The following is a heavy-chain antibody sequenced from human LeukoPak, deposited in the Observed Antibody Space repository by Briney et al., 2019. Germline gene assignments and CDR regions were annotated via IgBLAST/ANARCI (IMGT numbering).Heavy chain of an antibody. V-gene: IGHV3-21*01. J-gene: IGHJ4*02. CDR1: GFTFSSYS. D-gene: IGHD6-13*01. CDR3: ARDRQLVDY. Sequence: PGGSLRLSCAASGFTFSSYSMNWVRQAPGKGLEWVSSIGSSSSYIYYADSVKGRFTISRDNAKNSLYLQMNSLRAEDTAVYYCARDRQLVDYWGQGTLVTVSS. CDR2: IGSSSSYI.